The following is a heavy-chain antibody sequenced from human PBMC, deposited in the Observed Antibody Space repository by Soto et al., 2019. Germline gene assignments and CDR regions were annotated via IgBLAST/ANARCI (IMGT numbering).Heavy chain of an antibody. Sequence: QGHLLQSGGGVVRPGRSLTLSCEASGFTFNNHGAHWVRQAPGKGLEWVAVIWHDGSEEYYADSVKGRFTISRDNFKNTLSLRMNRLTVEDTAIYYCARDGGHCTLPTCYSGFESWGQGSLVTVSS. D-gene: IGHD2-8*01. CDR3: ARDGGHCTLPTCYSGFES. CDR2: IWHDGSEE. V-gene: IGHV3-33*01. CDR1: GFTFNNHG. J-gene: IGHJ4*02.